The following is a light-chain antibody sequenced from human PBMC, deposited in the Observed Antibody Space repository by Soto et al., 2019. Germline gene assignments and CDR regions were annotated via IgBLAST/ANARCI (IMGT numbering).Light chain of an antibody. V-gene: IGLV2-14*03. CDR1: SSDIGAYNY. CDR2: DVN. Sequence: QSALTQPASVSGSPGQSITISCTGTSSDIGAYNYVSWYQQHPGKAPKLMIYDVNNRPSGVSNRFSGSKSGNTASLTISGLQAEDEADYFCTSYTRSSTYVFGTGTKLT. CDR3: TSYTRSSTYV. J-gene: IGLJ1*01.